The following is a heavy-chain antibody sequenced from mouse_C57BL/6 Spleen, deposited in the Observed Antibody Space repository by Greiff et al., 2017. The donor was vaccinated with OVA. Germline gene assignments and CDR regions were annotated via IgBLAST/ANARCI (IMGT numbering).Heavy chain of an antibody. CDR3: ARRGAIYYGNYYAMDY. CDR1: GYSITSGYY. CDR2: ISYDGTN. Sequence: EVQLQESGPGLVKPSQSLSLTCSVTGYSITSGYYWYWIRQFPGNKLEWMGYISYDGTNNYNPTLKNRISITRDTSKNQFFLKLNAVTTEDTATYYCARRGAIYYGNYYAMDYWGQGTSVTVSS. J-gene: IGHJ4*01. D-gene: IGHD2-1*01. V-gene: IGHV3-6*01.